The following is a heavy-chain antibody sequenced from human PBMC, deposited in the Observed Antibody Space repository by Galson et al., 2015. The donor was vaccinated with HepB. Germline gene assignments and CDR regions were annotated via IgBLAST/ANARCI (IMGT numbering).Heavy chain of an antibody. CDR1: GYTFTSYD. CDR2: MNPNSGNT. V-gene: IGHV1-8*01. J-gene: IGHJ3*02. Sequence: SVKVSCKASGYTFTSYDINWVRQATGQGLEWMGWMNPNSGNTGYAQKFQGRVTMTRNTSISTAYMELSSLRSEDTAVYYCARLGVIGQQLALDAFDIWGQGTMVTVSS. CDR3: ARLGVIGQQLALDAFDI. D-gene: IGHD6-13*01.